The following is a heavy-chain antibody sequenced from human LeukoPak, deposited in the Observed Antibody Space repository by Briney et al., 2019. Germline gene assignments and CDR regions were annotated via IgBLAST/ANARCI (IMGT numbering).Heavy chain of an antibody. Sequence: GGSLRLSCAASGFTFSSYSMNWVRQAPGRGLEWVSSISSSSSYIYYADSVKGRFTISRDNAKNSLYLQMNSQRAEDTAVYYCARDLSQTYYYDSSGYSFDYWGQGTLVTVSS. J-gene: IGHJ4*02. D-gene: IGHD3-22*01. CDR2: ISSSSSYI. CDR3: ARDLSQTYYYDSSGYSFDY. V-gene: IGHV3-21*01. CDR1: GFTFSSYS.